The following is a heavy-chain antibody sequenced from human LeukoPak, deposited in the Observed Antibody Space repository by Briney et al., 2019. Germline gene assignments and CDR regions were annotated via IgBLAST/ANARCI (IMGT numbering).Heavy chain of an antibody. CDR2: IYYSGST. J-gene: IGHJ5*02. CDR3: AREDYDSSGLKFDP. Sequence: SQTLSLTCTVSGGSISSGDYYWSWIRQPPGKGPEWIGYIYYSGSTYYNPSLKSRVTISVDTSKNQFSLKLSSVTAADTAVYYCAREDYDSSGLKFDPWGQGTLVTVSS. CDR1: GGSISSGDYY. D-gene: IGHD3-22*01. V-gene: IGHV4-30-4*01.